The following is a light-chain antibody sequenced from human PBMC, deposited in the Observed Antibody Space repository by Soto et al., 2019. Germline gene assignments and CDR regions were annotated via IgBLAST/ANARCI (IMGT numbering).Light chain of an antibody. Sequence: EIVLTQSPATLSLSPGERATLSCRASQSVYTYLAWYQQKPGQAPRLLIYDASKRATGIPARFSGSGSGTDFTLTISSLEPEDFAVYYCQQSTNWPPTWTFGQGTKVEIK. J-gene: IGKJ1*01. CDR2: DAS. CDR3: QQSTNWPPTWT. CDR1: QSVYTY. V-gene: IGKV3-11*01.